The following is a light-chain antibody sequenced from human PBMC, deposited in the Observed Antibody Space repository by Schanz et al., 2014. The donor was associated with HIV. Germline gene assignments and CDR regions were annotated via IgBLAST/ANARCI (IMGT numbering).Light chain of an antibody. CDR1: SSDVGDYNY. J-gene: IGLJ3*02. CDR3: SSYTSFGTLV. CDR2: EVS. V-gene: IGLV2-8*01. Sequence: QSALTQPPSASGSPGQSVTLSCTGTSSDVGDYNYVSWYQQHPGKAPKIMIYEVSKRPSGVPDRFSGSKSGNTASLTVSGLQADDEAHYYCSSYTSFGTLVFGGGTKLTVL.